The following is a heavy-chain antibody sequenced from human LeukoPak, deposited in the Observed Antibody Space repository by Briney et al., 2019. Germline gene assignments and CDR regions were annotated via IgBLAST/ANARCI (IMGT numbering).Heavy chain of an antibody. Sequence: GGSLRLSRAASGFTFSSYSMNWVRQAPGKGLEWVSSISSSSSYIYYADSVKGRFTISRDNAKNSLYLQMNSLRAEDTAVYYCARGLRRIAGHHDAFDIWGQGTMVTVSS. CDR1: GFTFSSYS. CDR2: ISSSSSYI. D-gene: IGHD6-13*01. J-gene: IGHJ3*02. V-gene: IGHV3-21*01. CDR3: ARGLRRIAGHHDAFDI.